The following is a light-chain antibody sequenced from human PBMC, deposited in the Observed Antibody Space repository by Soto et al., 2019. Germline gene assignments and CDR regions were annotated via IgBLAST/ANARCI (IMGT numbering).Light chain of an antibody. CDR3: QHCRPS. V-gene: IGKV3-20*01. Sequence: EIVLTQSPGTLSLSPGERATLSCRASQSVSSSYLAWYQQKPGQAPRQLIYGASSRATGTSDRFSGSGSVTDFTLTITRLEPEVFALYHCQHCRPSFGGGTRVEIK. CDR1: QSVSSSY. CDR2: GAS. J-gene: IGKJ4*01.